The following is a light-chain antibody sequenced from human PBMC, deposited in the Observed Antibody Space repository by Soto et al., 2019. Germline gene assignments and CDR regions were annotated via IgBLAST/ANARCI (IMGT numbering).Light chain of an antibody. CDR1: SSNIGAGYD. CDR3: QSYESSLSGVV. J-gene: IGLJ2*01. V-gene: IGLV1-40*01. Sequence: QSVLTQPPSVSGAPGQRVTISCTGSSSNIGAGYDVHWYQQLPGTAPKLLIYGNSNRPSGVPDRFSGSKSVTSASLAITGLQAEDEADYYCQSYESSLSGVVFGGGTKVTVL. CDR2: GNS.